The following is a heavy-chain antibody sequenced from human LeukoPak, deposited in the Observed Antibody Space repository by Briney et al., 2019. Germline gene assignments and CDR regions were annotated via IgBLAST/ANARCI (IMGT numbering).Heavy chain of an antibody. V-gene: IGHV3-48*01. CDR2: ISSSSSTK. J-gene: IGHJ6*03. Sequence: GGSLRLSCAASGFTFSGYSMNWVRQAPGKGLEWVSYISSSSSTKYYADSMKGRFTISRDNAKNSLYLQMNSLRAEDTAVYYCARGDPENYYYYYMDVWGKGTTVTVSS. D-gene: IGHD2-21*02. CDR1: GFTFSGYS. CDR3: ARGDPENYYYYYMDV.